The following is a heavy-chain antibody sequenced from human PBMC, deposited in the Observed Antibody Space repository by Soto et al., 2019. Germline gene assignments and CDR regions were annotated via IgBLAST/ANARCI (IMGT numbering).Heavy chain of an antibody. J-gene: IGHJ6*02. CDR1: GYTFTGYY. V-gene: IGHV1-2*02. CDR3: ASLGELSLTYYYYGMDV. Sequence: GASVKVSCKASGYTFTGYYMHWVRQAPGQVLEWMGWINPNSGGTNYAQKFQGRVTMTRDTSISTAYMELSRLRSDDTAVYYCASLGELSLTYYYYGMDVWGQGTTVTVSS. CDR2: INPNSGGT. D-gene: IGHD3-16*02.